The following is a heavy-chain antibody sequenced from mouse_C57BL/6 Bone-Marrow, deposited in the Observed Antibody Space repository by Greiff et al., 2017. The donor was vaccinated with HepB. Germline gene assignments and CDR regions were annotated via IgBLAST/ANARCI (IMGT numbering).Heavy chain of an antibody. D-gene: IGHD1-1*01. V-gene: IGHV5-16*01. Sequence: LKSLFIISRDNAKNILYLQMSSLKSEDTATYYCARGDYGSSYPYFDYWGQGTTLTVSS. CDR3: ARGDYGSSYPYFDY. J-gene: IGHJ2*01.